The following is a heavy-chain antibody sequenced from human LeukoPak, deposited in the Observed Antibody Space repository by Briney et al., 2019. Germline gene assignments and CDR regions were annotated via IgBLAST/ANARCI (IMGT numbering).Heavy chain of an antibody. J-gene: IGHJ4*02. V-gene: IGHV4-34*01. Sequence: PSETLSLTCAVYSGSFSGYYWSWIRQPPGKGLEWIGEINHSGSTNYNPSLKSRVTISVDTSKNQFSLKLSSVTAADTAVYYCARGPPMTYYFDYWGQGTLVTVSS. CDR1: SGSFSGYY. D-gene: IGHD3-22*01. CDR2: INHSGST. CDR3: ARGPPMTYYFDY.